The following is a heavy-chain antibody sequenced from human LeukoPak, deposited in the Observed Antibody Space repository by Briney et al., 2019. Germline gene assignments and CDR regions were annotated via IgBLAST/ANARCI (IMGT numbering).Heavy chain of an antibody. Sequence: GGSLRLSCAASGFTFSSYSMNWVRQAPGKGLEWVSSISSSSSYIYYADSVKGRFTISRDNAKNSPFLQMNSLRAEDTAVYYCARVKDTAMGEIDYWGQGTLVTVSS. J-gene: IGHJ4*02. V-gene: IGHV3-21*01. CDR2: ISSSSSYI. D-gene: IGHD5-18*01. CDR1: GFTFSSYS. CDR3: ARVKDTAMGEIDY.